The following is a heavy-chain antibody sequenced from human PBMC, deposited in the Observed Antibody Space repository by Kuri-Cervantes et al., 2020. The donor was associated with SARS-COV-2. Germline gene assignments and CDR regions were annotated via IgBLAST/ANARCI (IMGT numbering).Heavy chain of an antibody. D-gene: IGHD6-6*01. J-gene: IGHJ3*02. CDR3: ATVPYSSSSVVLLGAFDI. V-gene: IGHV1-2*02. CDR1: GYTFTGYY. CDR2: INPNSGGT. Sequence: GESLKVSCKASGYTFTGYYMHWVRQAPGQGLEWMGWINPNSGGTNYAQKFQGRVTMTRDTSISTAYMELSRLRSDDTAVYYCATVPYSSSSVVLLGAFDIWGQGTMVTVSS.